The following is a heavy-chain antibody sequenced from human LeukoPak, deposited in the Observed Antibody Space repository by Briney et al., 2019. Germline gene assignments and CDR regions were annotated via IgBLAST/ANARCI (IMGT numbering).Heavy chain of an antibody. Sequence: GASVKVSCKASGYTFTGYYMHWVRQAPGQGLEWMGWINPNSGGTNYAQKFQGRVTMTRDTSISTAYMELSRLRSDDTAVYYCGRQYQLLGGDAFDIWGQGTMVTVSS. V-gene: IGHV1-2*02. CDR1: GYTFTGYY. D-gene: IGHD2-2*01. CDR2: INPNSGGT. CDR3: GRQYQLLGGDAFDI. J-gene: IGHJ3*02.